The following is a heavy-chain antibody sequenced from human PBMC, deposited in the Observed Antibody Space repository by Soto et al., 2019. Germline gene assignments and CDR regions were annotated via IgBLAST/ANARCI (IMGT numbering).Heavy chain of an antibody. J-gene: IGHJ6*02. CDR3: ARDREQYSYGGHGMDV. CDR1: GFTFSSYG. D-gene: IGHD5-18*01. V-gene: IGHV3-33*01. CDR2: IWYDGSNK. Sequence: QVQLVESGGGVVQPGRSLRLSCAASGFTFSSYGMHWVRQAPGKGLEWVAVIWYDGSNKYYADSVKGRFTISRDNSKNTLYLQMNSLGAEDTAVYYCARDREQYSYGGHGMDVWGQGTTVTVSS.